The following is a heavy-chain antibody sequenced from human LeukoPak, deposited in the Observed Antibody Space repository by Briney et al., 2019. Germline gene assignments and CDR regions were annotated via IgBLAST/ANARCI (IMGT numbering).Heavy chain of an antibody. CDR2: IFYSGST. CDR3: ARQSYSSNDYTMRWFDP. V-gene: IGHV4-39*01. D-gene: IGHD6-13*01. CDR1: GGSIISASYY. Sequence: SETLSLTCTVSGGSIISASYYWAWIRQPPGKGLEWICSIFYSGSTYYNPPLKSRVTISVDTSKNQFSLKLSSVTAADAAVYYCARQSYSSNDYTMRWFDPWGQGTLVTLSS. J-gene: IGHJ5*02.